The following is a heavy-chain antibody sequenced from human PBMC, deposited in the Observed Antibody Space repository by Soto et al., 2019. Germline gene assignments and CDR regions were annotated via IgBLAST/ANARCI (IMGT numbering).Heavy chain of an antibody. J-gene: IGHJ4*02. CDR2: ISGSGGST. D-gene: IGHD3-16*01. CDR3: GKGEDRGRGGVYYFAY. CDR1: GFTFSSYA. V-gene: IGHV3-23*01. Sequence: GGSLRLSCAASGFTFSSYAMSWVRQAPGKGLEWVSAISGSGGSTYYADSVKGRFTISRDNSKNTLYLQMNSLRAEDTAVYYCGKGEDRGRGGVYYFAYGAQGTLVTVSS.